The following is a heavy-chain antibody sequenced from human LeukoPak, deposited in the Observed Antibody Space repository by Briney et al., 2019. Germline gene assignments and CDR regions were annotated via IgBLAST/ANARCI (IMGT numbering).Heavy chain of an antibody. Sequence: SETLSLTCTVSGGSISSYYWSWIRQPPGKGLEWIGYIYYSGSTNYNPSLKSRVTISVDTSKNQFSLKLSSVTAADTAVYYCARSSGGHLDYWGQGTLVIVSS. CDR1: GGSISSYY. CDR2: IYYSGST. CDR3: ARSSGGHLDY. D-gene: IGHD6-19*01. V-gene: IGHV4-59*08. J-gene: IGHJ4*02.